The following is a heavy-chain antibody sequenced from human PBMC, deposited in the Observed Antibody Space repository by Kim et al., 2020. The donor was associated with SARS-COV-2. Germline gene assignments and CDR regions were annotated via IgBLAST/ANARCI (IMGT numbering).Heavy chain of an antibody. CDR1: GFSLSTSGMC. J-gene: IGHJ6*02. Sequence: SGPTLVNPTQTLTLTCTFSGFSLSTSGMCVSWIRQPPGKALEWLARIDWDDDKYYSTSLKTRLTISKDTSKNQVVLTMTNMDPVDTATYYCARMKEQQLVWGPGGYYYYGMDVWGQGTTVTVSS. D-gene: IGHD6-13*01. V-gene: IGHV2-70*11. CDR2: IDWDDDK. CDR3: ARMKEQQLVWGPGGYYYYGMDV.